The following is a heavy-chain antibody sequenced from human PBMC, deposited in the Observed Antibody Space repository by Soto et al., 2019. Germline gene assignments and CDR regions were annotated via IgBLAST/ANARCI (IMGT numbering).Heavy chain of an antibody. D-gene: IGHD2-8*01. J-gene: IGHJ6*02. CDR2: IIPIFGTA. V-gene: IGHV1-69*13. Sequence: SVKVSCKASGGTFSSYAISWVRQAPGQGLEWMGGIIPIFGTANYAQKFQGRVTITADESTSTAYMELSSLRSEDTAVYYCARDQGEIVYDYYYYYGMDVWGQGTTVTVSS. CDR1: GGTFSSYA. CDR3: ARDQGEIVYDYYYYYGMDV.